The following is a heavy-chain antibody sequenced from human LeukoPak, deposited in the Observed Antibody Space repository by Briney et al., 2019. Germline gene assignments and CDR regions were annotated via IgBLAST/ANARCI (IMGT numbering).Heavy chain of an antibody. V-gene: IGHV1-2*02. CDR2: INPNSGGT. Sequence: ASVKVSCKASGYTFTGYCMHWVRQAPGQGLEWMGWINPNSGGTNHAQKFQGRVTMTRDTSISTAYMELSRLRSDDTAVYYCARVESPLPGTTDYFDYWGQGTLVTVSS. CDR1: GYTFTGYC. CDR3: ARVESPLPGTTDYFDY. D-gene: IGHD1-7*01. J-gene: IGHJ4*02.